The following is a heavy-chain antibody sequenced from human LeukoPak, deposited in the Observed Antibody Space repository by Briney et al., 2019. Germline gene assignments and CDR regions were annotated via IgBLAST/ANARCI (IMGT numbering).Heavy chain of an antibody. Sequence: GGSLRLSCAASGFTFNNAWMSWVRQAPGKGLEWIGRIKSDGGTTDYAAPEKGRFTISRDDSKNTLYLQMNSLRADDKAVYYCAGVDAAMPDAFDIWGQGTTVAVSS. CDR2: IKSDGGTT. CDR1: GFTFNNAW. J-gene: IGHJ3*02. D-gene: IGHD5-18*01. V-gene: IGHV3-15*01. CDR3: AGVDAAMPDAFDI.